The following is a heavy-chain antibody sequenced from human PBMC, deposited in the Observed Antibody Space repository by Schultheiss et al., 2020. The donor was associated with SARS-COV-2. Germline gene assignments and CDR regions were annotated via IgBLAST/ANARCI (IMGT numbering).Heavy chain of an antibody. J-gene: IGHJ4*02. D-gene: IGHD6-6*01. CDR3: ARDHVSIAARPKDFDY. V-gene: IGHV1-18*01. CDR1: GYTFTSYG. Sequence: ASVKVSCKASGYTFTSYGISWVRQAPGQGLEWMGWISAYNGNTNYAQKLQCRVTMTTDTSTSTAYMELRSLRSDDTAVYYCARDHVSIAARPKDFDYWGQGTLVTVSS. CDR2: ISAYNGNT.